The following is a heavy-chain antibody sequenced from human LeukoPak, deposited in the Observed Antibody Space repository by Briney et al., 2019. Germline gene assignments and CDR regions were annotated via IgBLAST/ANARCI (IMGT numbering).Heavy chain of an antibody. CDR3: ACLDDSGSSTTDAFDI. CDR2: AHYIGSP. J-gene: IGHJ3*02. Sequence: PSETLSLTCTVSNGSISSYSWTWIRQPPGKGLEWIGFAHYIGSPNYNPSLKSRVTISVDTSKNQFSLKLSSVTAADTAVYYCACLDDSGSSTTDAFDIWGQGTMVTVSS. CDR1: NGSISSYS. V-gene: IGHV4-59*12. D-gene: IGHD1-26*01.